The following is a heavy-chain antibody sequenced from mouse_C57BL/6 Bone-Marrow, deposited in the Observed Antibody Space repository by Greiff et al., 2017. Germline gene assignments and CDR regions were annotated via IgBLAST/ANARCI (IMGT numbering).Heavy chain of an antibody. Sequence: EVQGVESGGGLVQPGGSLSLSCAASGFTFTDYYMSWVRQPPGKALEWLGFIRNKANGYTTEYSASVKGRFTISRDNSQSILYLQMNALRAEDSATYYCASTMITTRGSYYYAMDYWGQGTSVTVSS. D-gene: IGHD2-4*01. J-gene: IGHJ4*01. CDR2: IRNKANGYTT. CDR1: GFTFTDYY. V-gene: IGHV7-3*01. CDR3: ASTMITTRGSYYYAMDY.